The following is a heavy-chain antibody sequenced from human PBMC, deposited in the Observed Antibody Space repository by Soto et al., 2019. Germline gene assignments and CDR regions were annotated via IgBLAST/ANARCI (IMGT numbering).Heavy chain of an antibody. V-gene: IGHV1-18*01. Sequence: QVQLVQSGAEVKNPGASVKVSCKAYGYTFTNYGISWVRQPPGQGLEWMGWISAYNGNTYYAQKLQARVTMTTDTSTSTAYMELRSLRSDDTALYYCARDHSATPGYSSGWTRDFPFAYWGQGALVTVSS. CDR1: GYTFTNYG. D-gene: IGHD6-19*01. CDR3: ARDHSATPGYSSGWTRDFPFAY. J-gene: IGHJ4*02. CDR2: ISAYNGNT.